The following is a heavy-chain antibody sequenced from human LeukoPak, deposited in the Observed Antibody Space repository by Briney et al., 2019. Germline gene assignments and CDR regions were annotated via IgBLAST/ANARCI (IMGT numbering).Heavy chain of an antibody. CDR1: GGSFSGYY. CDR2: INHSGST. J-gene: IGHJ3*02. CDR3: ARHGHGDCGNAFDI. V-gene: IGHV4-34*01. D-gene: IGHD2-21*02. Sequence: PSETLSLTCAVYGGSFSGYYWSWIRQPPGKGLEWIGEINHSGSTNYNPSLKSRVTISVDTSKNQFSLKLSSVTAADTAVYYCARHGHGDCGNAFDIWGQGTMVTVSS.